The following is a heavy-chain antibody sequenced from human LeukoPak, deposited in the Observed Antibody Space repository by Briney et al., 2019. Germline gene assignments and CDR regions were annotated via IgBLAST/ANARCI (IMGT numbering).Heavy chain of an antibody. D-gene: IGHD6-6*01. J-gene: IGHJ6*03. CDR3: ARTEYSSSAYPYYYMDV. V-gene: IGHV3-23*01. Sequence: PGGSLRLSCAASGFTFSSYAMSWVRQAPGKGLEWVSAIGGSGGSTYYADSVKGRFTISRDNSKNTLYLQMNSLRAEDTALYYCARTEYSSSAYPYYYMDVWGRGTTVTVSS. CDR1: GFTFSSYA. CDR2: IGGSGGST.